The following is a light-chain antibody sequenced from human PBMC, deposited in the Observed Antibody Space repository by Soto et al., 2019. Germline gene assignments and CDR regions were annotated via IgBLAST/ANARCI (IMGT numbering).Light chain of an antibody. Sequence: QSVLAQPASVSGSPRQSITISCTGTRSDIGRYNYVSWYQQHPGEAPKLLIYEVTYRPSGVSARFSGSKSGSTASLTISGLQAEDEADYYCSSYSTTTSPHVLFGGGTKVTVL. CDR2: EVT. V-gene: IGLV2-14*01. CDR1: RSDIGRYNY. J-gene: IGLJ2*01. CDR3: SSYSTTTSPHVL.